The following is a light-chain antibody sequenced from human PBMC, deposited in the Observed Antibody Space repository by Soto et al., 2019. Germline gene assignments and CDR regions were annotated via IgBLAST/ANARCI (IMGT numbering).Light chain of an antibody. Sequence: IVLTQTTETLSLSAGERATLSCRASQSVSSSLAWYQQKPGQAPRLLIYGASNGAAGIPARFSGTGSGTDFTLTISSLEPDDFAVYYCQQRYNWPLPFGGG. CDR2: GAS. J-gene: IGKJ4*01. CDR1: QSVSSS. V-gene: IGKV3-11*01. CDR3: QQRYNWPLP.